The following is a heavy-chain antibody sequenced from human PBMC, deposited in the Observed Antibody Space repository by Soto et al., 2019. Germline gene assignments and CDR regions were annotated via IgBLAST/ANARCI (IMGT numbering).Heavy chain of an antibody. J-gene: IGHJ4*02. D-gene: IGHD3-3*01. CDR2: VIPTFSIV. Sequence: QVQLVQSGAEVKKPGSSVKVSCQASGGPLSDYAVAWVRLAPGQGLEWMGGVIPTFSIVKYAQKFQGRVSFTADDSTNTAYMDLSSLTSEDTAVYYCARGRTFFGVINFDYWGQGTLVTVSS. CDR3: ARGRTFFGVINFDY. CDR1: GGPLSDYA. V-gene: IGHV1-69*01.